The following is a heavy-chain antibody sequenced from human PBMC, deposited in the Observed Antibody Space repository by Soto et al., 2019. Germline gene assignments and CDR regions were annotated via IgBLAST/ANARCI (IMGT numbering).Heavy chain of an antibody. J-gene: IGHJ2*01. CDR1: GGSSTNYA. CDR2: IIPVFGTP. V-gene: IGHV1-69*06. Sequence: QVQLVQSGTEVKKPGSSVKVSCTASGGSSTNYALSWVRQAPGQGLEWMGGIIPVFGTPNYSPNFQDRVTITADKSTATVYMELTSLRLEDTAMYFCSRSLYTSGWVNWYFDLWGRGTLVTVSS. D-gene: IGHD6-19*01. CDR3: SRSLYTSGWVNWYFDL.